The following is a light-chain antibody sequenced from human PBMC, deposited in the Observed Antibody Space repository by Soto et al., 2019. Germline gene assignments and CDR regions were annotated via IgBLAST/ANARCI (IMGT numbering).Light chain of an antibody. Sequence: QLVLTQSPSASASLGASVKLTCTLSSGHRSYTIAWHQQQPEKGPRYLMTLNSDGSHRKGAGIPDRFSGSSSGAERYLIISSPQSEDEADYYCQTWGTGYVVFGGGTKLTVL. CDR3: QTWGTGYVV. CDR1: SGHRSYT. CDR2: LNSDGSH. J-gene: IGLJ2*01. V-gene: IGLV4-69*01.